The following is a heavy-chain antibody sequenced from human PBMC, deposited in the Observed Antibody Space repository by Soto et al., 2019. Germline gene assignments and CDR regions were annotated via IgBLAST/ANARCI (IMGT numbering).Heavy chain of an antibody. CDR2: ISYSGNT. D-gene: IGHD2-15*01. Sequence: QVQLQESGPGLVKPSQTLSLTCSVSGDSISSGGYYWSWIRQFPGKGLEWIGYISYSGNTHYNPSVPSRITISVDTSNTHFSLRANSGTAADTALFYCARGGPVTTFKFSGYSNRPFYHRGQGTLLTLS. J-gene: IGHJ4*02. CDR1: GDSISSGGYY. CDR3: ARGGPVTTFKFSGYSNRPFYH. V-gene: IGHV4-31*03.